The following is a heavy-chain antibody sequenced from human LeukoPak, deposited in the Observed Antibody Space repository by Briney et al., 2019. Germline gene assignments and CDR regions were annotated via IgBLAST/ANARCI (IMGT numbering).Heavy chain of an antibody. D-gene: IGHD6-19*01. J-gene: IGHJ5*02. V-gene: IGHV3-7*01. CDR1: GFTFSSYW. Sequence: GGSLRLSCAASGFTFSSYWMSWVRQAPGKGLERVANIKQDGSEKYYVDSVKGRSTISRDNAKNSLSPQMNSLRAEDTAVYYCAREMAMAVAGISWFDPWGQGTLVTVSS. CDR3: AREMAMAVAGISWFDP. CDR2: IKQDGSEK.